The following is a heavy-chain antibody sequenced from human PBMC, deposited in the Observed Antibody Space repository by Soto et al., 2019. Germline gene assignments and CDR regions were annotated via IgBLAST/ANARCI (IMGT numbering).Heavy chain of an antibody. CDR2: INHSGST. J-gene: IGHJ4*02. CDR1: GGSFSGYY. Sequence: PSETLSLTCAVYGGSFSGYYWSWIRQPPGKGLEWIGEINHSGSTNYNPSLKSRVTISVDTSKNQFSLKLSSVTAADTAVYYCARGVGGIVLMVYARPFDYWGQGTLVTVSS. D-gene: IGHD2-8*01. CDR3: ARGVGGIVLMVYARPFDY. V-gene: IGHV4-34*01.